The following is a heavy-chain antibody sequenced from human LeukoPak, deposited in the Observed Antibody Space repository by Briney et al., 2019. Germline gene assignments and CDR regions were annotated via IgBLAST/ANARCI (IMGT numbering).Heavy chain of an antibody. Sequence: GGSLRLSCVASGFTFSSYSMNWVRQAPGKGLEWVSFISSSSSYIYYADSVKGRFTISRDSAKNSLYVEMNSLRVEDTAVYYCARHLSGVTGYTYGRGIDYWGQGTLVSVSS. CDR1: GFTFSSYS. J-gene: IGHJ4*02. D-gene: IGHD5-18*01. CDR2: ISSSSSYI. CDR3: ARHLSGVTGYTYGRGIDY. V-gene: IGHV3-21*01.